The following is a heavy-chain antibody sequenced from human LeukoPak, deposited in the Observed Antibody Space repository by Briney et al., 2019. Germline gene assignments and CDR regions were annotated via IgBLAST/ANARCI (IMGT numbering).Heavy chain of an antibody. CDR3: ARSYGSGSIYGVDV. Sequence: SQTLSLTCTVSGASISSGGYYWSWIRQHPGKGLEWIGYIYYSGSANYKPSLKSRVIISVDTSNNQFSLKLSSVTAADTAVYYCARSYGSGSIYGVDVWGKGTTVTVSS. V-gene: IGHV4-31*03. CDR1: GASISSGGYY. D-gene: IGHD3-10*01. J-gene: IGHJ6*04. CDR2: IYYSGSA.